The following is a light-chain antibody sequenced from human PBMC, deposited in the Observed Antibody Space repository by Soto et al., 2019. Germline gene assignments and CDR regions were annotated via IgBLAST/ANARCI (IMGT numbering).Light chain of an antibody. CDR2: ATS. V-gene: IGKV1-39*01. CDR3: QQSYSTPFT. Sequence: DIQMTQSPSSLSASVGDRVTITCRASQNISNYLNWCQQKPGKAPKLLIYATSTLQSGVPSRFSCSASGRDFTLTISSLQPEDFVTYYCQQSYSTPFTFGPGTKVDIK. CDR1: QNISNY. J-gene: IGKJ3*01.